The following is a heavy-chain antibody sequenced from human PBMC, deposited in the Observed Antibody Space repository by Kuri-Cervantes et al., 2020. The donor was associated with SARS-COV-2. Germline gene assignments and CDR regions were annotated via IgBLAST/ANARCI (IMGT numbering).Heavy chain of an antibody. CDR2: IYYSGST. Sequence: ESLKISCTVSGGSISSYYWSWIRQPPGKGLEWIGYIYYSGSTNYNPSLKSRVTISVDTSQNLFSLELTSVSAADTAVYYCARPLAGGTGSSDAFDFWGQGTLVTVSS. V-gene: IGHV4-59*08. CDR3: ARPLAGGTGSSDAFDF. CDR1: GGSISSYY. J-gene: IGHJ3*01. D-gene: IGHD3-10*01.